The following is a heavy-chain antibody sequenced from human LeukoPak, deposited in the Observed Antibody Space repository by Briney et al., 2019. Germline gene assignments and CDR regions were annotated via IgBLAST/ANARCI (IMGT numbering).Heavy chain of an antibody. D-gene: IGHD3-22*01. Sequence: SETLSLTCTVSGGSISSYYWSWIRQPPGKGLGWIGYIYYSGSTNYNPSLKSRVTISVDTSKNQFSLKLSSVTAADTAVYYCASLPINYYDSSGYYWGQGTLVTVSS. CDR1: GGSISSYY. V-gene: IGHV4-59*08. CDR2: IYYSGST. CDR3: ASLPINYYDSSGYY. J-gene: IGHJ4*02.